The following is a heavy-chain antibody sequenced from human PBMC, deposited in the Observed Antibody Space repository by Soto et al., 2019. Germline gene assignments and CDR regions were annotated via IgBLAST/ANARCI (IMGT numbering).Heavy chain of an antibody. CDR3: ASQLESTTYFDY. D-gene: IGHD1-1*01. CDR1: GGSISNSDYF. V-gene: IGHV4-39*01. CDR2: ISHTGSP. J-gene: IGHJ4*02. Sequence: LQLQESGPGLVKPSETLSLTCTVSGGSISNSDYFWAWMRQPPGKGLEWVGTISHTGSPRYNPCLRSRVAMSVDTSKNQFSLRLPSVTAADTAVFFCASQLESTTYFDYWGRGTLVTVSS.